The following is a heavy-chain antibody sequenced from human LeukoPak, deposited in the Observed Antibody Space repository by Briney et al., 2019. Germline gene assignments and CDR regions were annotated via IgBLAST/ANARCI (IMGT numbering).Heavy chain of an antibody. CDR2: ISAYNGNT. V-gene: IGHV1-18*04. Sequence: ASVKVSRKGSGYTFTSYGISWVRQAPGQGLEWMGWISAYNGNTNYAQKLQGRVTTTTDTSTSTAYMELRSLRSDDTALYYCARGGGRGFGEFSPIDYWGQATLVTVSS. CDR1: GYTFTSYG. J-gene: IGHJ4*02. D-gene: IGHD3-10*01. CDR3: ARGGGRGFGEFSPIDY.